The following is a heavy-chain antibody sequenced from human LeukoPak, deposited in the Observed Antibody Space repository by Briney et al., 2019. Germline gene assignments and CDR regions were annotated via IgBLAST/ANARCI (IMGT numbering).Heavy chain of an antibody. CDR3: ARRDYYGSGVDY. Sequence: GASVKVSCKASGYTFTRYYMHWVRQAPGQGLEWMGGIIPIFGTANYAQKFQGRVTITADESTSTAYMELSSLRSEDTAVYYCARRDYYGSGVDYWGQGTLVTVSS. D-gene: IGHD3-10*01. CDR1: GYTFTRYY. CDR2: IIPIFGTA. J-gene: IGHJ4*02. V-gene: IGHV1-69*13.